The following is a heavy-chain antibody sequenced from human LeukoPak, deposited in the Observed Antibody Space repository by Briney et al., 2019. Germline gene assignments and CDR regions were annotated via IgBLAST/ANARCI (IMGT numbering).Heavy chain of an antibody. V-gene: IGHV4-34*01. CDR3: ARVGGMTTINNAAFDI. Sequence: SETLSLTCAVYGGSFSGYYWSWIRQPPGKGLEWIGEINHSGSTNYNPSLKSRVTISVDTSKNQFSLKLSSVTAADTAVYYCARVGGMTTINNAAFDIWGQGTMVTVSS. CDR1: GGSFSGYY. CDR2: INHSGST. J-gene: IGHJ3*02. D-gene: IGHD5-24*01.